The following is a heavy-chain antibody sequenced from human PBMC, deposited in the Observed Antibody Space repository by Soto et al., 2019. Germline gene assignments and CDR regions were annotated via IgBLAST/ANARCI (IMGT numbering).Heavy chain of an antibody. CDR3: AGAYSPRLYLK. CDR2: IYHSGST. D-gene: IGHD1-26*01. V-gene: IGHV4-30-2*02. CDR1: DGSISSGGYS. Sequence: PSVTLSPTSAFSDGSISSGGYSLIWIRQPPGKGLEWIGYIYHSGSTYYNPSLKSRVTMSVDTSKNEVSLKLSSVTAAVTANYYCAGAYSPRLYLKWGPGTSVTVSS. J-gene: IGHJ4*02.